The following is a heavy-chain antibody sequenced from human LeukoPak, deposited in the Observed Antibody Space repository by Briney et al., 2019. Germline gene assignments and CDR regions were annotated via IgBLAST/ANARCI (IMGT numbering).Heavy chain of an antibody. CDR2: IDWDDDK. J-gene: IGHJ5*02. D-gene: IGHD3-22*01. V-gene: IGHV2-70*11. CDR3: ARIRLGYYYDSSGFDP. Sequence: SGPTQVNPTQTLTLTCTFSGFSLSTSGMCVSWIRQPPGKALEWLARIDWDDDKYYSTSLKTRLTISKDTSKNQVVLTMTNMDPVDTATYYCARIRLGYYYDSSGFDPWGQGTLVTVSS. CDR1: GFSLSTSGMC.